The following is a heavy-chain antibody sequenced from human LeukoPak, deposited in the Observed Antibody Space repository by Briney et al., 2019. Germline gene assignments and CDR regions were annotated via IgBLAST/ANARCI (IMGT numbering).Heavy chain of an antibody. V-gene: IGHV4-59*01. D-gene: IGHD1-26*01. CDR2: IDYSATT. J-gene: IGHJ3*02. CDR3: ARDSRRELLHAFDI. Sequence: PSETLSLTCTVSGGSISSYYWSWIRQPPGKGLEWIAYIDYSATTNYNPSLKSRVTISVDTSKNQFSLKLSSVTAADTAVYYCARDSRRELLHAFDIWGQGTMVTVSS. CDR1: GGSISSYY.